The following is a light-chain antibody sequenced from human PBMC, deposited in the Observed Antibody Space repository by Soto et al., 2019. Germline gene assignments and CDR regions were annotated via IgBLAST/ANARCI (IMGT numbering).Light chain of an antibody. CDR2: DAS. CDR1: SRDVGGYNY. CDR3: SSYTSSSTHVV. V-gene: IGLV2-14*01. J-gene: IGLJ2*01. Sequence: QSVLTQPASVSGSPGQSITISCTGTSRDVGGYNYVSWYQQHPGKAPKLMIYDASNRPSGVSNRFSGSNSGNTASLTISGLQAEDEADYYCSSYTSSSTHVVFGGGTKVTVL.